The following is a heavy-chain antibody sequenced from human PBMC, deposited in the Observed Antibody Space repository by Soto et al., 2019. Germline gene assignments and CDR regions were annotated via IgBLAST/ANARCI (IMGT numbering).Heavy chain of an antibody. CDR3: GGKNYDSSGYFDY. J-gene: IGHJ4*02. D-gene: IGHD3-22*01. CDR1: GGSISSYY. Sequence: KPSETLSLTCTVSGGSISSYYWSWIRQPPGKGLEWIGYMYYSGSTNYNPSLKSRVTISVDTSKSQFSLKLSSVTAADTAVYYCGGKNYDSSGYFDYWGQGTLVTVSS. V-gene: IGHV4-59*01. CDR2: MYYSGST.